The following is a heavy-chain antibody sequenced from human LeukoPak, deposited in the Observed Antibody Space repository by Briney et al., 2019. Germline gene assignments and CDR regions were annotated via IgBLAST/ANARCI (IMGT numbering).Heavy chain of an antibody. Sequence: SQTLSLTCTVSGGSISNYYWNWIRQPAGKGLEWIGRIYTTGSTNYNPSLKSRLTMSMDTSKNQFSLRLSSVTAADTAVYYCARTSDDFGDYGFDYWGQGTLVTVSS. CDR2: IYTTGST. V-gene: IGHV4-4*07. CDR3: ARTSDDFGDYGFDY. D-gene: IGHD4-17*01. J-gene: IGHJ4*02. CDR1: GGSISNYY.